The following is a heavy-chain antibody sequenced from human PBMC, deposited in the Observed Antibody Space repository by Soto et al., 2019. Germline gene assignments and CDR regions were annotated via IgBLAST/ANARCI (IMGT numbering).Heavy chain of an antibody. V-gene: IGHV4-30-2*01. CDR3: ARAYGDYVFDY. D-gene: IGHD4-17*01. J-gene: IGHJ4*02. CDR1: GGSISSGGYS. Sequence: SETLSLTCAVSGGSISSGGYSWSWIRQPPGKGLEWIGYIYHSGSTYYNPSLKSRVTISVDRSKNQFSLKLSSVTAADTAVYYCARAYGDYVFDYWGQGTLVTVSS. CDR2: IYHSGST.